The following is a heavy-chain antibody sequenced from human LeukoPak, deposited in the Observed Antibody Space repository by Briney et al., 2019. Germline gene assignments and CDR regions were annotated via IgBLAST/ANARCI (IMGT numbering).Heavy chain of an antibody. CDR1: GFTFSSYG. CDR3: ARAMTTVTLLGYYYGMDV. CDR2: IWYDGSNK. V-gene: IGHV3-33*01. D-gene: IGHD4-17*01. J-gene: IGHJ6*02. Sequence: PGRSLRLSCAASGFTFSSYGMHWVRQAPGKGLEWVAVIWYDGSNKYYADSVKGRFTISRDNSKNTLYLQMNSLRAEDTAVYYCARAMTTVTLLGYYYGMDVWGQGTTVTVSS.